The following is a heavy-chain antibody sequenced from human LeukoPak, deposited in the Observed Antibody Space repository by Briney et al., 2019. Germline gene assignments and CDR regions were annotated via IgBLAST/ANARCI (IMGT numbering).Heavy chain of an antibody. V-gene: IGHV1-69*13. J-gene: IGHJ3*02. CDR3: ARDLLRGVEMGAFDI. Sequence: ASVKVSCKASGYTFTSYGISWVRQAPGQGLEWMGGIIPIFGTANYAQKFQGRVTITADESTSTAYMELSSLRSEDTAVYYCARDLLRGVEMGAFDIWGQGTMVTVSS. D-gene: IGHD5-24*01. CDR1: GYTFTSYG. CDR2: IIPIFGTA.